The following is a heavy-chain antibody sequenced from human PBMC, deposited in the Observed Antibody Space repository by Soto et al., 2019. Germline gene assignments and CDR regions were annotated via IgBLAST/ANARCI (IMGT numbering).Heavy chain of an antibody. V-gene: IGHV4-4*02. D-gene: IGHD2-2*01. CDR2: IYRSGST. Sequence: PSETLSLTCAVSDGSVSSSTWWSWVRQPPGKGLEWIGEIYRSGSTNFNPSLKSRVTMSLDKSKNQFSLRLSSVTAADTAVYYCARGRVPTVPTPFDSWGKGTLVTVSS. CDR3: ARGRVPTVPTPFDS. J-gene: IGHJ4*02. CDR1: DGSVSSSTW.